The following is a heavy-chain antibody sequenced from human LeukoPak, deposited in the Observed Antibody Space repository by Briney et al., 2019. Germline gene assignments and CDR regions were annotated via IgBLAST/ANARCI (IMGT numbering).Heavy chain of an antibody. CDR3: ARGPTSPSSYYDFWSGYYATHPFDY. Sequence: ASVEVSCKASGYTFTGYYMHWVRQAPGQGLEWMGRINPNSGGTNYAQQFQGRVTMTRDTSITTAYMELSRLRSDDTAVYYCARGPTSPSSYYDFWSGYYATHPFDYWGQGTLVTVSS. CDR1: GYTFTGYY. CDR2: INPNSGGT. V-gene: IGHV1-2*06. D-gene: IGHD3-3*01. J-gene: IGHJ4*02.